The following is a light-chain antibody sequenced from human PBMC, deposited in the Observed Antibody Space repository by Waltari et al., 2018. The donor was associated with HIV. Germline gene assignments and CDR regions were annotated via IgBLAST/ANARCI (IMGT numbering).Light chain of an antibody. J-gene: IGLJ2*01. CDR1: SSDVGRYAY. CDR3: GSYASNYILI. Sequence: QSALTPPRPVSGSPGQSVTISCTGTSSDVGRYAYVSWYPQHPGNAPKVIISDVSRRPSGVPDRFSASKSGNTASLTISGLQAADEAEYGGGSYASNYILIFGGGTKLTVL. CDR2: DVS. V-gene: IGLV2-11*01.